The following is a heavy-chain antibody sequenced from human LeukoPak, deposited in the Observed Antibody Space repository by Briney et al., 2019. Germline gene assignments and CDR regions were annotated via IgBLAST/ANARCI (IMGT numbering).Heavy chain of an antibody. CDR2: ISSSSSYI. D-gene: IGHD5-12*01. J-gene: IGHJ6*03. V-gene: IGHV3-21*01. Sequence: PGGSLRLSCAASGFTFSSYSMNWVRQAPGQGLESVSSISSSSSYIYYADSVKGRFTISRDNAKNSLYLQMNSLRAEDTAVYYCARDPESGYDIYMDVWGKGTTVTVSS. CDR3: ARDPESGYDIYMDV. CDR1: GFTFSSYS.